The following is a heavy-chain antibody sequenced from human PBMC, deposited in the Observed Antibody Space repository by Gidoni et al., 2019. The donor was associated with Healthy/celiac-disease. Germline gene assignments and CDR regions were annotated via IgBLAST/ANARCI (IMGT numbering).Heavy chain of an antibody. CDR1: GGSFSGYY. CDR2: INHSGST. J-gene: IGHJ4*02. Sequence: QVQLHQWGAGLLQPSETLSLTCAVYGGSFSGYYWSWIRQPPGKGLEWIGEINHSGSTNYNPSLKSRVTISVDTSKNQFSLKLSSVTAADTAVYYCARGDVDTAMVLDYWGQGTLVTVSS. V-gene: IGHV4-34*01. D-gene: IGHD5-18*01. CDR3: ARGDVDTAMVLDY.